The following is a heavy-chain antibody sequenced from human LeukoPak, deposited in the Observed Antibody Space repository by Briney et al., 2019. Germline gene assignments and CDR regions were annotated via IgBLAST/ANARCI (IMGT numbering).Heavy chain of an antibody. CDR2: ISGSGGST. Sequence: GGSLRLSCAASGFTFSSYAMSWVRQAPGKGLEWVSAISGSGGSTYYADSVKGRFTISRDNSKNTLYLQMNSLRAEDTAVYYCAKDCGGDCWGYNWFDPWGQGTLVTVSS. CDR1: GFTFSSYA. J-gene: IGHJ5*02. CDR3: AKDCGGDCWGYNWFDP. D-gene: IGHD2-21*02. V-gene: IGHV3-23*01.